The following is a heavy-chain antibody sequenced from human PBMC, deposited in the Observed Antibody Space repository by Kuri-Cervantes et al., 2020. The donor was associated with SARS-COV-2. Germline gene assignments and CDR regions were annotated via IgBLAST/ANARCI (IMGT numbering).Heavy chain of an antibody. J-gene: IGHJ3*02. CDR2: IRYDGSNK. Sequence: GESLKISCAASGFTFSSYGMHWVRQAPGKGLEWVAFIRYDGSNKYYADSVKGRFTISRDNSKNTLYLQMNSLRAEDTAVYYCAKGTPEYQLRAFDIWGQGTMVTVSS. D-gene: IGHD2-2*01. V-gene: IGHV3-30*02. CDR3: AKGTPEYQLRAFDI. CDR1: GFTFSSYG.